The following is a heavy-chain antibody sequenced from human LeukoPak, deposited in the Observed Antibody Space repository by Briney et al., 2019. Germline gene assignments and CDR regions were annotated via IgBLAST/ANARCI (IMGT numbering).Heavy chain of an antibody. V-gene: IGHV3-7*01. J-gene: IGHJ4*02. CDR3: ARAIVVPAAILYYFDY. Sequence: GGSLRLSXAASGFTFSSYWMSWVRQAPGKGLEWVANIKQDGSEKYYVDSVKGRFTISRDNAKNSLYLQMNSLRAEDTAVYYCARAIVVPAAILYYFDYWGQGTLVTVSS. CDR2: IKQDGSEK. D-gene: IGHD2-2*01. CDR1: GFTFSSYW.